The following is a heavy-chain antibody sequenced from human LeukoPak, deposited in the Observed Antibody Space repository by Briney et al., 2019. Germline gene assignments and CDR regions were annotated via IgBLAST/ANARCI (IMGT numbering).Heavy chain of an antibody. Sequence: GGXLRLSCAASGFTFSNYEMNWVRQAPGKGLEWVSYISSSSSIIYYADSVKGRFTFSRDNAKKSLYLQMNSLRAEDTAVYYCAGTDSGSYSRWFDYWGQGTLVTVSS. CDR1: GFTFSNYE. V-gene: IGHV3-48*03. CDR2: ISSSSSII. CDR3: AGTDSGSYSRWFDY. J-gene: IGHJ4*02. D-gene: IGHD1-26*01.